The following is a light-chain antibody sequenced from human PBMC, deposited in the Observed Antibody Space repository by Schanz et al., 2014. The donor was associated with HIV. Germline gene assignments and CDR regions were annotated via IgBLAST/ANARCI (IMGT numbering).Light chain of an antibody. J-gene: IGLJ3*02. Sequence: NFMLTQPHSVSESPGKTVAISCTRSSGSIGSNYVHWYQQPPGTAPTTIIYEDDHRASGVPARFSGSIDSSSNSASLTISGLKTEDEADYYCQSYDSSNLNWVFGGGTKLTVL. CDR1: SGSIGSNY. CDR3: QSYDSSNLNWV. V-gene: IGLV6-57*04. CDR2: EDD.